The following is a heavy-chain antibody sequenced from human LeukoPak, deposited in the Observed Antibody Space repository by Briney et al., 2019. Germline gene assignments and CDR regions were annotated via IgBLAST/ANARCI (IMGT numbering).Heavy chain of an antibody. CDR3: ATKGYSSGWYGN. D-gene: IGHD6-19*01. Sequence: GGSLRLSCAASGHTFSSYAMSWVRQAPGKGLEWVSAISGSGDSTHYADSVKGRFTISRDNSENTLYLQMNSLRAEDTALYYCATKGYSSGWYGNWGQGTLVTVSS. J-gene: IGHJ4*02. V-gene: IGHV3-23*01. CDR2: ISGSGDST. CDR1: GHTFSSYA.